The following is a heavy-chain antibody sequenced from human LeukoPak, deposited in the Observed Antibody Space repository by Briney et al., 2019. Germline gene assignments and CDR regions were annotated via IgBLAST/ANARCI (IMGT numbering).Heavy chain of an antibody. Sequence: SETLSLTYTVSGGSISSYYWSWIRQPPGKGLEWIGYIYYSGSTNYNPSLKSRVTISVDTSKNQFSLKLSSVTAADTAVYYCARLTDSYYYDSSGYGGFDYWGQGTLVTVSS. CDR2: IYYSGST. J-gene: IGHJ4*02. D-gene: IGHD3-22*01. CDR1: GGSISSYY. CDR3: ARLTDSYYYDSSGYGGFDY. V-gene: IGHV4-59*01.